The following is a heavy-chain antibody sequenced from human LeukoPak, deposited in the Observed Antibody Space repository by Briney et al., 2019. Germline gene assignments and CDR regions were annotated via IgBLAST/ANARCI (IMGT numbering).Heavy chain of an antibody. Sequence: GGSLRLSCAASGFTFSSYWMHWVRQVPGKGLLWVSRIKSDGSSTRYADSVKGRFTISRDNAKSTLDLQMNSLRAEDTAVYYCARGGYGGYDSNFDYWGQGTLVTVSS. V-gene: IGHV3-74*01. CDR2: IKSDGSST. CDR1: GFTFSSYW. J-gene: IGHJ4*02. D-gene: IGHD5-12*01. CDR3: ARGGYGGYDSNFDY.